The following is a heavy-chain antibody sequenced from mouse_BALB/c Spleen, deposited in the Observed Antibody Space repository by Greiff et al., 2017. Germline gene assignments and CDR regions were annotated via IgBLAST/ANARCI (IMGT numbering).Heavy chain of an antibody. J-gene: IGHJ3*01. Sequence: EVKLVESGGGLVQPGGSMKLSCVASGFTFSNYWMNWVRQSPEKGLEWVAEIRLKSNNYATHYAESVKGRFTISRDDSKSSVYLQMNNLRAEDTGIYYCTCYGSSSVSFAYWGQGTLVTVSA. CDR1: GFTFSNYW. V-gene: IGHV6-6*02. D-gene: IGHD1-1*01. CDR3: TCYGSSSVSFAY. CDR2: IRLKSNNYAT.